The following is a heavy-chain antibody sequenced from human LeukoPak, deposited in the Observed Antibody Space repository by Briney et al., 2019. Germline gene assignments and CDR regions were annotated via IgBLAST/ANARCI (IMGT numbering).Heavy chain of an antibody. V-gene: IGHV3-23*01. D-gene: IGHD3-22*01. CDR2: ISASGDHR. J-gene: IGHJ4*02. CDR3: AKADSRALDHFDS. Sequence: GGSLRLSCAASGFTFQNFAMSWVRQAPGKGLEWVSGISASGDHRYYADSVKGRFTISRDTSKNTLYLQMNSLRAEDTAVYYCAKADSRALDHFDSWGQGTLVTVSS. CDR1: GFTFQNFA.